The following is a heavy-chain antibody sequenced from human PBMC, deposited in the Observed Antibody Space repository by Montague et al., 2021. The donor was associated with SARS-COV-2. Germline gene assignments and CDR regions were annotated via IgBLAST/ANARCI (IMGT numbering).Heavy chain of an antibody. J-gene: IGHJ2*01. CDR2: IYYSGST. Sequence: SETLSLTCTVSGGSISSSSYYWGWIRQPPGKGLEWIGSIYYSGSTYYNPSLKSRVTISVDTSKNQFSLKLSSVTVADTAVYYCARQPLTTMILVVMTPPRRYLDLWGRGTMVTVSS. CDR1: GGSISSSSYY. V-gene: IGHV4-39*01. CDR3: ARQPLTTMILVVMTPPRRYLDL. D-gene: IGHD3-22*01.